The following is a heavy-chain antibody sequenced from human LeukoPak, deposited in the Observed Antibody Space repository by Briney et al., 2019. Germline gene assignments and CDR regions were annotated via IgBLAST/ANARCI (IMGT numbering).Heavy chain of an antibody. V-gene: IGHV3-33*01. CDR2: IWYDGSNK. CDR3: ARDHQGGYDSFDY. D-gene: IGHD5-12*01. Sequence: RSGGSLRLSCAASGFTFSIYGMHWVRQAPGKGLEWVAVIWYDGSNKYYADSVKGRFTISRDNSKNTLYLQMNSLRAEDTAVYYCARDHQGGYDSFDYWGQGTLVTVSS. J-gene: IGHJ4*02. CDR1: GFTFSIYG.